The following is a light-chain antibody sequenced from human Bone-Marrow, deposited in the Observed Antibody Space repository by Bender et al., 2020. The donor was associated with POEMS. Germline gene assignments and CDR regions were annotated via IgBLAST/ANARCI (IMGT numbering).Light chain of an antibody. V-gene: IGLV3-21*02. CDR3: QVWDGSSDHVV. CDR1: NIRSKS. CDR2: DDS. Sequence: SYVLTQPPSLSVAPGETATVTCGGNNIRSKSVHWYQQKPGQAPVLVVYDDSDRPSGIPERFSGSKSGNTASLIISWVEAGDEADYFCQVWDGSSDHVVFGGGTKLTVL. J-gene: IGLJ2*01.